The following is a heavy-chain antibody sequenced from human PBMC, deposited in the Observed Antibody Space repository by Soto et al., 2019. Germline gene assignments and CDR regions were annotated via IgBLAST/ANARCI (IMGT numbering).Heavy chain of an antibody. V-gene: IGHV1-24*01. J-gene: IGHJ5*02. CDR2: FDPEDGET. CDR3: ATLVSGEGVVGAILNWFDP. D-gene: IGHD1-26*01. CDR1: GYTLTELS. Sequence: QVQLVQSGAEVKKPGASVKVSCKVSGYTLTELSMHWVRQAPGKGLEWMGGFDPEDGETIYSQKLQGRVTVTEDTSTDTVYMELSSLRSEDTAVYYCATLVSGEGVVGAILNWFDPWGQGTLVTVSS.